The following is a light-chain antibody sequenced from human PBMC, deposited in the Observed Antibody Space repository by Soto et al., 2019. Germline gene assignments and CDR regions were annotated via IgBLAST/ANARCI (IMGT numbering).Light chain of an antibody. CDR2: DVN. V-gene: IGLV2-14*03. J-gene: IGLJ1*01. CDR3: SSFTSSITYV. CDR1: SSDVGGYIY. Sequence: QSVLTQPASVSGSPGQSITISCTGTSSDVGGYIYVSWYQQHPGKAPKLMIYDVNNRPSGVSNRFSGSKSGNTASLTISGLQTEDEADYYCSSFTSSITYVFGTGTKVTVL.